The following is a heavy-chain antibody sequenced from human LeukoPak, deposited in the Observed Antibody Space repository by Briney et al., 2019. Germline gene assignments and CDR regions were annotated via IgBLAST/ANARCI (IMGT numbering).Heavy chain of an antibody. CDR2: ISAYNGNT. D-gene: IGHD2-8*01. CDR3: ARMLSTKKYYYYYMDV. J-gene: IGHJ6*03. V-gene: IGHV1-18*01. CDR1: GCTFTSYG. Sequence: GASVKVSCKASGCTFTSYGISWVRQAPGQGLEWMGWISAYNGNTNYAQKLQGRVTMTTDTSTSTAYMELRSLRSDDTAVYYCARMLSTKKYYYYYMDVWGKGTTVTVSS.